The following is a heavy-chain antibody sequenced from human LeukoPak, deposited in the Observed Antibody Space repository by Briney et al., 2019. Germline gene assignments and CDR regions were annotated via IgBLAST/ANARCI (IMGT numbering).Heavy chain of an antibody. Sequence: PSETLSLTCTVSGASVSSSNYYWSWIRQPPGKGLEWVGSIYYSGSTNYNPSLKSRVTISVDTSKNQFSLKLSSVTAADTAAYYCARDYCTTTRCYPNYFDYWGQGTLVTVSS. V-gene: IGHV4-61*01. CDR3: ARDYCTTTRCYPNYFDY. CDR1: GASVSSSNYY. D-gene: IGHD2-2*01. J-gene: IGHJ4*02. CDR2: IYYSGST.